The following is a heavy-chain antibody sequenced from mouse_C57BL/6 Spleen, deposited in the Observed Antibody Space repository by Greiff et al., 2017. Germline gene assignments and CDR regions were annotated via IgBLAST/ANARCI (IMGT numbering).Heavy chain of an antibody. Sequence: DVMLVESGGGLVKPGGSLKLSCAASGFTFSSYTMSWVRQTPEKRLEWVATISGGGGNTYYPDSVKGRFTISRDNAKNTLYLQMSSLRSEDTALYYCARHAAFDYWGQGTTRTVSS. CDR2: ISGGGGNT. CDR3: ARHAAFDY. CDR1: GFTFSSYT. V-gene: IGHV5-9*01. J-gene: IGHJ2*01.